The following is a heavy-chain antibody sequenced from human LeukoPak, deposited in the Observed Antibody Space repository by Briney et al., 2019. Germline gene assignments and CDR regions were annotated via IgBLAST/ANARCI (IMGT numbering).Heavy chain of an antibody. D-gene: IGHD6-13*01. CDR3: ARERDSIAAAGGFDY. Sequence: SETLSLTCTVSGASISSDKYYWSWVRQPAGKGLEWIGRIHTGGTTNCNPPLKSRVTISVDTSKNQFSLKLSSVTAADTAVYYCARERDSIAAAGGFDYWGQGTLVTVSS. V-gene: IGHV4-61*02. J-gene: IGHJ4*02. CDR2: IHTGGTT. CDR1: GASISSDKYY.